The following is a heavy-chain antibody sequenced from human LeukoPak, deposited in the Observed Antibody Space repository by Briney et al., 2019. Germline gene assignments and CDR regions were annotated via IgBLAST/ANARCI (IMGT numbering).Heavy chain of an antibody. J-gene: IGHJ5*02. Sequence: NPSETLSLTCTVSGGSISSSSYSWGWIRQPPGKGLEWIGSIYYSGSTYYNPSLKSRVTISVDTSKNQFSLKLSSVTAADMAVYYCARSRVRYYYDSSGYYDLGSWGQGTLVTVSS. D-gene: IGHD3-22*01. V-gene: IGHV4-39*01. CDR3: ARSRVRYYYDSSGYYDLGS. CDR1: GGSISSSSYS. CDR2: IYYSGST.